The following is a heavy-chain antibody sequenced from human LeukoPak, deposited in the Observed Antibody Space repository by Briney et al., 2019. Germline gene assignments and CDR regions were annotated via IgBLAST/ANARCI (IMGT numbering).Heavy chain of an antibody. J-gene: IGHJ5*02. CDR1: GFTFSDYY. Sequence: GGSLRLSCAASGFTFSDYYMSWIRQAPGKGLEWVSYISSSGSTIYYADSVKGRFTISRDNAKNSLYLQMNSLRAEDTAVYCCARDPYDSSGYYPSRFDPWGQGTLVTVSS. D-gene: IGHD3-22*01. V-gene: IGHV3-11*01. CDR2: ISSSGSTI. CDR3: ARDPYDSSGYYPSRFDP.